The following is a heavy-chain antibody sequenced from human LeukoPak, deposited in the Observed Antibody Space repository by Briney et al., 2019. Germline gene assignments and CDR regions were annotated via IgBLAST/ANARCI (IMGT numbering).Heavy chain of an antibody. Sequence: ASVKFSCKASGYTFTTYYIHWVRQAPGQGLEWMGMINPSGGNTAYAQKFQGRVTVTRDTSTSTVYMELSSLRSEDTAVYYCARDRKINDFWSGYYYYGMDVWGQGTTVTVSS. V-gene: IGHV1-46*01. J-gene: IGHJ6*02. CDR2: INPSGGNT. CDR1: GYTFTTYY. CDR3: ARDRKINDFWSGYYYYGMDV. D-gene: IGHD3-3*01.